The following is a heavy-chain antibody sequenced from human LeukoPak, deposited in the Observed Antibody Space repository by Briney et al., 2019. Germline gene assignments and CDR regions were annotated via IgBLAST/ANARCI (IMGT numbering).Heavy chain of an antibody. J-gene: IGHJ3*02. CDR2: ISYDGSNK. V-gene: IGHV3-30-3*01. Sequence: GGSLRLSCAASGFTFSSYAMHWVRQAPGKGLEWVAVISYDGSNKYYADSVKGRFTISRDNSKNTLYLQMNSLRAEDTAVYYCAKGDPIVGAIMVDAFDIWGQGTMVTVSS. CDR1: GFTFSSYA. D-gene: IGHD1-26*01. CDR3: AKGDPIVGAIMVDAFDI.